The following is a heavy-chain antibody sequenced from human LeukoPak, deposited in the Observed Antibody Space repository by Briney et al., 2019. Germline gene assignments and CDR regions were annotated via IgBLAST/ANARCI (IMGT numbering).Heavy chain of an antibody. CDR1: GLTFSSHW. CDR2: ITNDGSST. D-gene: IGHD6-19*01. V-gene: IGHV3-74*01. Sequence: PGGSLRLSCAASGLTFSSHWMHWVRQAPGKGLVWVSRITNDGSSTTYADSVKGRFTISRDNAKNMLYLQVNSLRAEDMAVYYCARWYSSGWYSDYWGQGTLVTVSP. CDR3: ARWYSSGWYSDY. J-gene: IGHJ4*02.